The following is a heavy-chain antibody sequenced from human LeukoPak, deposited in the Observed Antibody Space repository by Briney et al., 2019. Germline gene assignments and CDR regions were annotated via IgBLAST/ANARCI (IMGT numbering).Heavy chain of an antibody. Sequence: GGSLRLSCAASGFTFSSYDIHWVRQAPGKGLEWVALISYGGSNKYYADSVKGRFTISRDNSKNMLYLQMNSLRAEDTAVYYCAKELGYCSGGSCYFGDTDAFDIWGQGTMVTVSS. J-gene: IGHJ3*02. CDR1: GFTFSSYD. CDR2: ISYGGSNK. V-gene: IGHV3-30*18. CDR3: AKELGYCSGGSCYFGDTDAFDI. D-gene: IGHD2-15*01.